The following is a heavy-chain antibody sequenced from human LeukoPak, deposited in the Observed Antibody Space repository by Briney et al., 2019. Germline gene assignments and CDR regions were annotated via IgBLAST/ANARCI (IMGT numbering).Heavy chain of an antibody. CDR1: GDNFSTYA. Sequence: SVKVSCKASGDNFSTYAISWVRQAPGQGLEWMGGIVPLFGTASYAENFQGRITLTAEDESTTTVYMELSSLTSEDTAVYFCARTFGPYYFDYWGQGTLFTVSS. D-gene: IGHD3/OR15-3a*01. J-gene: IGHJ4*02. CDR2: IVPLFGTA. V-gene: IGHV1-69*13. CDR3: ARTFGPYYFDY.